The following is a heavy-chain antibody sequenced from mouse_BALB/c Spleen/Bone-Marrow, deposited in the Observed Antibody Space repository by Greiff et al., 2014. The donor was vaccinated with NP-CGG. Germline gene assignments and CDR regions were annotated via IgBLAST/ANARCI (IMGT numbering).Heavy chain of an antibody. D-gene: IGHD4-1*01. Sequence: EVHLVESGPSLVKPSQTLSLTCSVTGDSITRGYWNWIRKFPGNKLEYMGYITYSANTYYNPSLKSRLSTTRDTSKNQYYLQLNPVTTEDTATYYCATGYYFDYWGQGTTLTVSS. CDR3: ATGYYFDY. CDR2: ITYSANT. V-gene: IGHV3-8*02. CDR1: GDSITRGY. J-gene: IGHJ2*01.